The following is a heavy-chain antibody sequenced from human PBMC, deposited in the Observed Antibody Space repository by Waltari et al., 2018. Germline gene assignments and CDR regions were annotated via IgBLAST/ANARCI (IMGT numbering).Heavy chain of an antibody. J-gene: IGHJ5*02. Sequence: QVQLQESGPGLVKTSETLSLTCPVSGGSISTYYRTWTRQPAGKGLEWIGRINTGGKTNHNPSLKSRVTMSVDTSKNQFSLTLSSVTAADTAVYYCAREVGGSRWFDPWGQGTLVTVSS. V-gene: IGHV4-4*07. CDR1: GGSISTYY. CDR2: INTGGKT. D-gene: IGHD3-16*01. CDR3: AREVGGSRWFDP.